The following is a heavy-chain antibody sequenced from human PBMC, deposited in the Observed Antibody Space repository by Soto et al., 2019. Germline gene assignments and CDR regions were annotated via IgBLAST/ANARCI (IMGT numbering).Heavy chain of an antibody. CDR1: GYTFTGYY. D-gene: IGHD3-22*01. CDR3: ARERERAYDSSGDFDY. CDR2: INPNSGGT. J-gene: IGHJ4*02. V-gene: IGHV1-2*04. Sequence: ASVKVSCKASGYTFTGYYMHWVRQAPGQGLEWMGWINPNSGGTNYAQKFQGWVTMTRDTSISTAYMELSRLRSDDTAVYYCARERERAYDSSGDFDYWGQGTLVTVSS.